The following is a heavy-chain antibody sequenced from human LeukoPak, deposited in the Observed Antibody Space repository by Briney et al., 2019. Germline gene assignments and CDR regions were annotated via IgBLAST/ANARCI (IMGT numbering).Heavy chain of an antibody. CDR3: ARRSGTTFFDH. V-gene: IGHV3-11*04. J-gene: IGHJ4*02. D-gene: IGHD1-14*01. CDR2: ITNIDNTI. CDR1: GFTFSDYY. Sequence: GGSLRLSCAASGFTFSDYYMTWIRQAPGKGLEWVSYITNIDNTIHYADSVRGRFTISRDNTKNSLYLQMNSLRAEDTAVYYCARRSGTTFFDHWGQGTVVTVSS.